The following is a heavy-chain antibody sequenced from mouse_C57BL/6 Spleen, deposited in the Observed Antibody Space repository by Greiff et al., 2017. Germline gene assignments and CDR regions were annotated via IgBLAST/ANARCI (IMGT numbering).Heavy chain of an antibody. CDR1: GYTFTSYC. CDR3: ARGSNRAWFAY. D-gene: IGHD2-5*01. Sequence: VQLQQPGAELVKPGASVKLSCKASGYTFTSYCMQWVKQRPGQGLAWIGEIDPSDSYTNYNQKFKGKATLTVDPSSSTAYVQLSSLTSEDSEVYGYARGSNRAWFAYWGQGTLVTVSA. J-gene: IGHJ3*01. V-gene: IGHV1-50*01. CDR2: IDPSDSYT.